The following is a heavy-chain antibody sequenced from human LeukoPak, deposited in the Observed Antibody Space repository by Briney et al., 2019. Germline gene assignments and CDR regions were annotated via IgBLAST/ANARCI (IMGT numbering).Heavy chain of an antibody. J-gene: IGHJ4*02. D-gene: IGHD3-16*02. CDR3: AKVEYDYIWGTYRLTYFDY. CDR2: ISGSGDRT. CDR1: GFTFSNYA. Sequence: GGSLRLSCAASGFTFSNYAMSWVRQAPGKWLEWVSAISGSGDRTYYADSVKGRSTISRDNTKNTMYLQMNSLRVEDTAVYYCAKVEYDYIWGTYRLTYFDYWGEGTLVTVSS. V-gene: IGHV3-23*01.